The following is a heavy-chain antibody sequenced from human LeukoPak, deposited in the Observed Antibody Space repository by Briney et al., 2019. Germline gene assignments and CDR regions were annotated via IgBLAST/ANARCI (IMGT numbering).Heavy chain of an antibody. V-gene: IGHV3-23*01. D-gene: IGHD3-10*01. J-gene: IGHJ4*02. CDR1: GFAFSSYA. CDR3: ANDYRSGSFHDF. CDR2: ISRRDDYT. Sequence: GGSLRLSCTASGFAFSSYAMSWVRQPPGKGLEWVSVISRRDDYTYYADSVKGRFTISRDNSKNTLYLQMNTLRAEDTAVYYCANDYRSGSFHDFWGQGTLVTVSS.